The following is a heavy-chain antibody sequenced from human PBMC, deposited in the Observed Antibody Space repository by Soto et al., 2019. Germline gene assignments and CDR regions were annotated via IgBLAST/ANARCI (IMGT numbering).Heavy chain of an antibody. CDR2: AYYRSQWYY. D-gene: IGHD5-18*01. J-gene: IGHJ6*02. CDR1: GDSVSSNSAA. V-gene: IGHV6-1*01. Sequence: SQTLSLTCAISGDSVSSNSAAWNWIRQSPSRGLEWLGRAYYRSQWYYDSAVSVRSRITVIPDTSKNQFSLQLNSVTPEDTAVYYCAINPDTAMDPYYYGMDVWGQGTTVTVSS. CDR3: AINPDTAMDPYYYGMDV.